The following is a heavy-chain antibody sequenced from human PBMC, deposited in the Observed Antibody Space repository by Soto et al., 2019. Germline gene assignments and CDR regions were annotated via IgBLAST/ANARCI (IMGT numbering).Heavy chain of an antibody. CDR1: GFTFSTYY. J-gene: IGHJ4*02. V-gene: IGHV3-7*01. CDR2: IKHDGSEK. D-gene: IGHD2-15*01. CDR3: ARDRGYCTGGTCYSVLDY. Sequence: EVQLVESGGGLVQPGGSLRLSCTASGFTFSTYYMNWVRQAPGKGLECVANIKHDGSEKYYVDSVKGRFTISRDNAKNSLYLHMNSLRAQDTAVYYCARDRGYCTGGTCYSVLDYWGQGILVTVSS.